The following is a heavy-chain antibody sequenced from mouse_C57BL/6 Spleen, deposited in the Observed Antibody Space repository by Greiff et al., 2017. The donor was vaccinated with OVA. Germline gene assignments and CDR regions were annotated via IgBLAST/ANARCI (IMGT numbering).Heavy chain of an antibody. CDR1: GYTFTSYW. CDR2: INPSSGYT. V-gene: IGHV1-7*01. D-gene: IGHD2-3*01. J-gene: IGHJ2*01. CDR3: ASPKSYDGYPYYLDY. Sequence: VQLQQSGAELAKPGASVKLSCKASGYTFTSYWMHWVKQRPGQGLEWIGYINPSSGYTKYNQKFKDKAKLTADKSSSTAYRQLSSLTYEDAAVYYCASPKSYDGYPYYLDYWGQGTTLTVSS.